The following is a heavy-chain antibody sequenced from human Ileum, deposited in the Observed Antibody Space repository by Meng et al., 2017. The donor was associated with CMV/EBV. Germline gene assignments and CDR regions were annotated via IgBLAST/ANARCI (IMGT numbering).Heavy chain of an antibody. CDR1: GGSFSGYH. CDR3: ATGSSQAWELSHY. D-gene: IGHD3-16*02. J-gene: IGHJ4*02. V-gene: IGHV4-34*02. Sequence: QVQLQQWGAGLLKPSETLSLPCGVSGGSFSGYHWTWIRQPPGKGLEWIGEIDHSGGTNYNPSLKSRVAISLDTSKTQFSLKLNSVTAADTAVYYCATGSSQAWELSHYWGQGILVTVSS. CDR2: IDHSGGT.